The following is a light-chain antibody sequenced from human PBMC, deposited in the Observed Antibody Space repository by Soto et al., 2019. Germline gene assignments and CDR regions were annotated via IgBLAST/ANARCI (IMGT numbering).Light chain of an antibody. CDR1: SSDVGGYNF. Sequence: QSALTQPPSASGSPGQSVTISCTGTSSDVGGYNFVSWYQQHPGKAPKLMIYDVTERPSGVPDRFSGSKSGNTASLTLSGLQGEDEADYYCTSYAGSNIPVLFGGGTKLTAL. CDR3: TSYAGSNIPVL. J-gene: IGLJ2*01. V-gene: IGLV2-8*01. CDR2: DVT.